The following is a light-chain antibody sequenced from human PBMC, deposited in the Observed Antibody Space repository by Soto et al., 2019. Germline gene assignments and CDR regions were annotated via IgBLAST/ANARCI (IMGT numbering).Light chain of an antibody. V-gene: IGKV3-20*01. CDR2: GAF. J-gene: IGKJ1*01. CDR3: QQYGSLPKT. CDR1: QSVSSSY. Sequence: EIVLTPSPGTLSLSPVGRGTVFCWPSQSVSSSYLAWYQQIPGQAPRLLIYGAFSRANGIPVRFSGSASGTDFTLILSRLEPEDVAVYYCQQYGSLPKTFGQGTKVGIK.